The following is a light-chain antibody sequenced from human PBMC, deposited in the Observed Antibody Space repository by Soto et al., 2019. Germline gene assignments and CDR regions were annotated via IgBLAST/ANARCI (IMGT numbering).Light chain of an antibody. CDR3: QQSDTFPAT. V-gene: IGKV1D-12*01. J-gene: IGKJ4*01. CDR2: AAS. CDR1: QDIRSW. Sequence: DIQMTQSPSSVSASVGDRVTITCRASQDIRSWLAWYQQRLGKAPKLLISAASSLQSAVPSRFSGSGSGTDFTLTISSLQPDDFATYYCQQSDTFPATFGGGTKVEIK.